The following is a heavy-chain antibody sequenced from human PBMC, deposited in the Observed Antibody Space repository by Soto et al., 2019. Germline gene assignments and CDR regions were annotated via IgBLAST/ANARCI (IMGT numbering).Heavy chain of an antibody. D-gene: IGHD5-12*01. CDR2: IKQDGSEK. V-gene: IGHV3-7*01. J-gene: IGHJ6*03. Sequence: GGSLRLSCAASGFTFSSYWMSWVRQAPGKGLEWVANIKQDGSEKYYVDSVKGRFTITRDNAKNSLYLQMNSLRAEDTAVYYCARSPLDIVATISFYYYYYYMDVWGKGTTVTVSS. CDR3: ARSPLDIVATISFYYYYYYMDV. CDR1: GFTFSSYW.